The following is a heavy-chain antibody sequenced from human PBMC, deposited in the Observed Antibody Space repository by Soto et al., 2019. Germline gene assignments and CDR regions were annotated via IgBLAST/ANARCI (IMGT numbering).Heavy chain of an antibody. Sequence: SETLSLTCTVSGDSISSTYYYWGWIRQPPGKGLEWIGTIYYSGSTYYNPSLKSRVTISLTTSKNQFFLKLTSVTAADTAVYYCARDKITGLFDYWGQGTLVTVSS. CDR2: IYYSGST. CDR1: GDSISSTYYY. V-gene: IGHV4-39*02. CDR3: ARDKITGLFDY. D-gene: IGHD2-8*02. J-gene: IGHJ4*02.